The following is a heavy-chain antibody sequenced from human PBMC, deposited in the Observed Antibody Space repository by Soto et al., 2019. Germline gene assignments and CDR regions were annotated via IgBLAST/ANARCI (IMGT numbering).Heavy chain of an antibody. D-gene: IGHD2-15*01. Sequence: QLQLQESGPGLVKPSETLSLTCTVSGGSISSFNYCWGWIRQPPGKGLEWIGSLYYSGNTYYNPSLQSRVTISADTSKKQCTLTLRSVTAADTAVYYCARGGGSTFNWFDPWGQGTLVTVSP. V-gene: IGHV4-39*01. CDR1: GGSISSFNYC. CDR3: ARGGGSTFNWFDP. CDR2: LYYSGNT. J-gene: IGHJ5*02.